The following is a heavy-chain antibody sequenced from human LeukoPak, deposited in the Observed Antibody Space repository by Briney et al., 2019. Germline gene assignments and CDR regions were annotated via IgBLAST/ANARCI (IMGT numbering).Heavy chain of an antibody. CDR2: INHSGST. V-gene: IGHV4-34*01. CDR1: GGSFSGYY. J-gene: IGHJ4*02. D-gene: IGHD3-22*01. Sequence: SETLSLTCAVYGGSFSGYYWSWIRQPPGKGLEWIGEINHSGSTNYNPSLKSRVSISVDRSKNQFSLKLDSMTAADTAVYYCARDIPDYYDSSGYGDYWGQGTLVTVSS. CDR3: ARDIPDYYDSSGYGDY.